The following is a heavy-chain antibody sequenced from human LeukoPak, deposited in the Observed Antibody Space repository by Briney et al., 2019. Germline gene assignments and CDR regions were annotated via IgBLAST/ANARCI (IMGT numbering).Heavy chain of an antibody. J-gene: IGHJ4*02. Sequence: SETLSLTCAVYGGSFSGYYWSWIRQPPGKGLEWIGEINHSGSTNYNPSLKSRATISVDTSKNQFSLKLSSVTAADTAVYYCARGRYYKFWGQGTLVTVSS. CDR3: ARGRYYKF. V-gene: IGHV4-34*01. CDR2: INHSGST. CDR1: GGSFSGYY. D-gene: IGHD3-10*01.